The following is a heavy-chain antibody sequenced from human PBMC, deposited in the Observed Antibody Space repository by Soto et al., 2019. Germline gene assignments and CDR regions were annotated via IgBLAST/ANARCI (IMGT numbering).Heavy chain of an antibody. D-gene: IGHD2-21*01. J-gene: IGHJ5*02. CDR1: GGGNLRDYR. Sequence: QVQLVQSGAEVKEPGSSVKVSCKASGGGNLRDYRTTWVRRAPGQGLEWMGGIIPKLGSANYAQNFQGRVTVTADESTNTVYMELRSLRSDDTAVYYGARGGDGYNFGAVSWGQGTPVTVSS. CDR2: IIPKLGSA. V-gene: IGHV1-69*01. CDR3: ARGGDGYNFGAVS.